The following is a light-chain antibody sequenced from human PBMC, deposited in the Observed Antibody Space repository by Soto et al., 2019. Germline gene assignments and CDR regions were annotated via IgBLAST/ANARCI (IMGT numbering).Light chain of an antibody. CDR2: TAS. CDR1: QGISSY. J-gene: IGKJ5*01. Sequence: DIQLTQSPSFLSASAGDRVTITCRASQGISSYLAWYQQKPGKAPNILIYTASTLQSGVPSRFSGSGSGTDCTLTISSLQPEDFATYYCQQLNSYPITFGQGTRLEIK. CDR3: QQLNSYPIT. V-gene: IGKV1-9*01.